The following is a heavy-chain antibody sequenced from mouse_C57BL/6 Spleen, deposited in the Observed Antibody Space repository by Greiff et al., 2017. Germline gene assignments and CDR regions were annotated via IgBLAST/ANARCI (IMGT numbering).Heavy chain of an antibody. CDR1: GYSFTSGYY. V-gene: IGHV3-6*01. Sequence: EVQLQQSGPGLVKPSPSLSLTCSVTGYSFTSGYYWYWIRQFPGNKLEGLGYISYDGSNNYNPSLKNRISITRDTSKNQCFLKLNSVTTEDTATYYCARGGDYDYERTWFAYWGQGTLVTVSA. CDR2: ISYDGSN. J-gene: IGHJ3*01. D-gene: IGHD2-4*01. CDR3: ARGGDYDYERTWFAY.